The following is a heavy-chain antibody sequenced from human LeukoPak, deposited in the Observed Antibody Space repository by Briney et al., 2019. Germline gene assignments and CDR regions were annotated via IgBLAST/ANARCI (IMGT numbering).Heavy chain of an antibody. J-gene: IGHJ3*02. CDR1: GFTYRRHA. D-gene: IGHD1-26*01. CDR2: ISGSSDSI. V-gene: IGHV3-23*01. CDR3: AKDSVAYNGIYDAFDS. Sequence: PGGSLRLFCGGSGFTYRRHAIRWARQFRAKGLEGGTGISGSSDSIHYADSVKGRFTISRDNSKNTLYLQMNSLRAEDTAVYYCAKDSVAYNGIYDAFDSWGQGTMVTVSS.